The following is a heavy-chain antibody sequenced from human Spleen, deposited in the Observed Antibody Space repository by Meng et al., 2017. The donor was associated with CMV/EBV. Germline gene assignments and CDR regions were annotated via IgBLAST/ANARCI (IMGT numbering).Heavy chain of an antibody. CDR1: GYTFTSYG. J-gene: IGHJ6*02. Sequence: ASVKVSCKASGYTFTSYGISWVRQAPGQGLEWMGWIRTYSGNTNYAQKFQGRVTMTTDTSTSTAYMELRSLRSDDTAVYYCARERVVVWYYYGMDVWGQGTTVTVSS. CDR2: IRTYSGNT. D-gene: IGHD2-21*01. V-gene: IGHV1-18*01. CDR3: ARERVVVWYYYGMDV.